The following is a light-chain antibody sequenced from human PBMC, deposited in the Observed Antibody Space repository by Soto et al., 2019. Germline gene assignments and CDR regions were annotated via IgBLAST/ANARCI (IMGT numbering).Light chain of an antibody. CDR1: QSVSSS. CDR2: GAS. Sequence: DIVMTQSPATLSLSPGEKGTLSFRASQSVSSSLAWYQQKPRQAPRLLIHGASTRATGIPDRISGSGSGTEFTLTISSLQSEDLAVYYCQQYNNWPPTFGQGTRLEIK. V-gene: IGKV3-15*01. J-gene: IGKJ5*01. CDR3: QQYNNWPPT.